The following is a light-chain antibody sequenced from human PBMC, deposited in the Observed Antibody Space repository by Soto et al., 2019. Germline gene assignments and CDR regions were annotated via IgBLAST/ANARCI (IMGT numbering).Light chain of an antibody. CDR2: DAS. Sequence: EIVLTHSPDTLSLSPGERATLSCLASQSVSSYLLWYQQKPGQTPRLLIYDASNRATGIPARFSGSGSETDFTLTISSLEPEDFAVYYCQHRMNWPLTFGQGTRLEIK. V-gene: IGKV3-11*01. CDR1: QSVSSY. J-gene: IGKJ5*01. CDR3: QHRMNWPLT.